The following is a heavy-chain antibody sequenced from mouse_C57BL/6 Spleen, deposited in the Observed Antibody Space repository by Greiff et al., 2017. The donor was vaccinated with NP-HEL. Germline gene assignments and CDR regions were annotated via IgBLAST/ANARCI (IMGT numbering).Heavy chain of an antibody. CDR2: ISSGGSYT. CDR3: ARHQEAWFAY. Sequence: EVKLVESGGDLVKPGGSLKLSCAASGFTFSSYGMSWVRQTPDKRLEWVATISSGGSYTYYPDSVKGRFTISRDNAKNTLYLQMSSLKSEDTAMYYCARHQEAWFAYWGQGTLVTVSA. J-gene: IGHJ3*01. CDR1: GFTFSSYG. V-gene: IGHV5-6*01.